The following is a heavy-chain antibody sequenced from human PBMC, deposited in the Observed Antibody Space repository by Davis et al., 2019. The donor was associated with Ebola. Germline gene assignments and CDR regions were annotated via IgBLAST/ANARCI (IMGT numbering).Heavy chain of an antibody. D-gene: IGHD6-6*01. CDR3: ARGLIIEYSSSFDWFDP. CDR1: GYTFTGFY. J-gene: IGHJ5*02. Sequence: AASVKVSCKASGYTFTGFYMHWVRQAPGQGLEWMGWINPNSGGTNYAQKFQGWVTMTRDTSISTAYMELSRLRSDDTAVYYCARGLIIEYSSSFDWFDPWGQGTLVTVSS. CDR2: INPNSGGT. V-gene: IGHV1-2*04.